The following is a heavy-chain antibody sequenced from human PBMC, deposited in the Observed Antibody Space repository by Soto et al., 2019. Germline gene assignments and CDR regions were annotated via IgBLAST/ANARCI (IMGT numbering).Heavy chain of an antibody. CDR3: AKGYGDYVREVAH. J-gene: IGHJ4*02. Sequence: DVQLLESGGALVQPGASLRLSCATSGFAFTSYAMSWVRQAPGTGLEWVSTIGGTGGTTYYADSVKGRFTISKDDSKNTVYLQMNSLRAEDTGIYYCAKGYGDYVREVAHWGQGTLVTVSS. CDR2: IGGTGGTT. CDR1: GFAFTSYA. V-gene: IGHV3-23*01. D-gene: IGHD4-17*01.